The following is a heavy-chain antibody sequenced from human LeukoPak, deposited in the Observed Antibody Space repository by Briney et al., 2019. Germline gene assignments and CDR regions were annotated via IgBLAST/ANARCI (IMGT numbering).Heavy chain of an antibody. CDR1: GGTFSSYA. V-gene: IGHV1-69*04. J-gene: IGHJ4*02. D-gene: IGHD6-13*01. Sequence: SVKVSCRASGGTFSSYAISWVRQAPGQGLEWMGRIIPILGIANYAQKFQGRVTITADKSTSTAYMELSSLRSEDTAVYYCARDRQLVPNDYWGQGTLVTVSS. CDR3: ARDRQLVPNDY. CDR2: IIPILGIA.